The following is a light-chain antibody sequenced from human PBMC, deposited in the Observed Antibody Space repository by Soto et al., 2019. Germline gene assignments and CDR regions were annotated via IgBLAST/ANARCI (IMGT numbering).Light chain of an antibody. J-gene: IGKJ1*01. CDR2: GAS. Sequence: EIVLTQSPGTLSLSPGERATLSCRASQSITGSYLTWYQHKPGQAPRLLIYGASIRVPGIPDRFSGSGSGTDFTLTISRLEPEDFAVYYCQQYGSSPRTFGQGTKVEI. V-gene: IGKV3-20*01. CDR3: QQYGSSPRT. CDR1: QSITGSY.